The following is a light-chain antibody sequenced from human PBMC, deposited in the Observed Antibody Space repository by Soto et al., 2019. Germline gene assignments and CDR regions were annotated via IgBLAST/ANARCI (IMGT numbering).Light chain of an antibody. V-gene: IGKV3-20*01. CDR3: QQYGSSPPGLT. J-gene: IGKJ4*01. CDR2: GAS. Sequence: EIVLTQSPGTLSLSPGERATLSCRASQSVSSSYLAWYQQKPGQAPRLLIYGASSRATGIPDRFSGSGSGTDFTLPISRLETEDFAVYYCQQYGSSPPGLTFGGGTKVEIK. CDR1: QSVSSSY.